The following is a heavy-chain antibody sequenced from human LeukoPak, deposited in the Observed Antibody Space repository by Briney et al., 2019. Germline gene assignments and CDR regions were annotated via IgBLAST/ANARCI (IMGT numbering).Heavy chain of an antibody. CDR3: ARAGGIYYDSSAYYGLGYYYYMDV. CDR2: IIPIFGTA. V-gene: IGHV1-69*05. J-gene: IGHJ6*03. D-gene: IGHD3-22*01. Sequence: SVKVSCKASGGTFSSYAISWVRQAPGQGLEWMGGIIPIFGTANYAQKFQGRVTITTDESTSTAYMELSSLRSEDTAVYYCARAGGIYYDSSAYYGLGYYYYMDVWGKGTTVTVSS. CDR1: GGTFSSYA.